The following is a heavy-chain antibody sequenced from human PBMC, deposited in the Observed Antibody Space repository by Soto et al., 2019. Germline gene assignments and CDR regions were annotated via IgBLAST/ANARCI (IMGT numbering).Heavy chain of an antibody. Sequence: SVKVSCKASGGTFSSYAISWVRQAPGQGLEWMGGIIPIFGTANYAQKFQGRFTITADESTSTAYMELSSLRSEDTAVYYCARRYCSGGSCYSSDNWFDPWGQGTLVTVSS. V-gene: IGHV1-69*13. CDR1: GGTFSSYA. CDR2: IIPIFGTA. D-gene: IGHD2-15*01. J-gene: IGHJ5*02. CDR3: ARRYCSGGSCYSSDNWFDP.